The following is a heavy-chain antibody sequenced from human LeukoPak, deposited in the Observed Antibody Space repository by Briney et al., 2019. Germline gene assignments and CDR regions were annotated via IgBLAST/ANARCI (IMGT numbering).Heavy chain of an antibody. J-gene: IGHJ6*03. D-gene: IGHD2-2*01. CDR1: GYSISSGYY. CDR3: ARHMGLRSTSRPYYYYMDV. CDR2: IYHSGST. V-gene: IGHV4-38-2*01. Sequence: SETLSLTCAVSGYSISSGYYWGWIRQPPGKGLEWIGSIYHSGSTYYNPSLKSRVTISVDTPKNQFSLKLSSVTAADTAVYYYARHMGLRSTSRPYYYYMDVWGKGTTVTVSS.